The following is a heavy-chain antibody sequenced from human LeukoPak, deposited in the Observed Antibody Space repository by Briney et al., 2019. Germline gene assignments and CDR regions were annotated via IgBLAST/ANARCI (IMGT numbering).Heavy chain of an antibody. J-gene: IGHJ6*03. Sequence: SETLSLTCTVSGGSMSSTSYYWGWIRQPPGKGLEWIGAIYYIGNTYYNPSLESRVTISIDTSKNQFSLKLSYVTAADTAVYYCARNRRITMVRGVIVESGRNYYMDVWGKGTTVTVSS. CDR3: ARNRRITMVRGVIVESGRNYYMDV. D-gene: IGHD3-10*01. CDR1: GGSMSSTSYY. CDR2: IYYIGNT. V-gene: IGHV4-39*07.